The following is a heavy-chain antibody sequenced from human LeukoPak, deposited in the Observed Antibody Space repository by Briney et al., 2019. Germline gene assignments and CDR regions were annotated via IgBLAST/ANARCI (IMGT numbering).Heavy chain of an antibody. D-gene: IGHD3-22*01. CDR1: GFTFSSYS. J-gene: IGHJ4*02. CDR3: VGVVVTSYYFDY. CDR2: ISSSSSYI. Sequence: PGGSLRLSCAASGFTFSSYSMNWVRQAPGKGLEWVSSISSSSSYIYYADSVKGRFTISRDNAKNSLYLQMNSLRSEDTAVYYCVGVVVTSYYFDYWGQGTLVTVSS. V-gene: IGHV3-21*04.